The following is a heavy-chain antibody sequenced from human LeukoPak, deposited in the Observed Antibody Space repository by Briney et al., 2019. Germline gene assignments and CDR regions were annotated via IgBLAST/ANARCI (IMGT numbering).Heavy chain of an antibody. Sequence: PGGSLRLSCAASGFTFSSHGMHWVRQAPGKGLEWLAFIRYDGSNQYFADSVKGRFTISRDNSKNTLYLQMNSLRAEDTAVYYCARDPRRGSPDYFDYWGQGTLVTVST. J-gene: IGHJ4*02. D-gene: IGHD3-16*01. V-gene: IGHV3-30*02. CDR3: ARDPRRGSPDYFDY. CDR2: IRYDGSNQ. CDR1: GFTFSSHG.